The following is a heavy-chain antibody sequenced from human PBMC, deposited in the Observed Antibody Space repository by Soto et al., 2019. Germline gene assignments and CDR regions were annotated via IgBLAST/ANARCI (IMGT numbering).Heavy chain of an antibody. Sequence: PGESLKISCKGSGYSFTNYWIGWVRQMPGKGLEWMGIIYPGDSDTRYSPSFQGQVTISADKSINTAYLQWSSLKASDTAMYYCARDYCSGTTCYELDYWGQGTQVTVSS. J-gene: IGHJ4*02. CDR2: IYPGDSDT. CDR1: GYSFTNYW. V-gene: IGHV5-51*01. CDR3: ARDYCSGTTCYELDY. D-gene: IGHD2-2*01.